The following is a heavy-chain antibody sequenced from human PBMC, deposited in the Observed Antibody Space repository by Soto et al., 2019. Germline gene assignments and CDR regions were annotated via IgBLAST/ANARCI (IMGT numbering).Heavy chain of an antibody. CDR3: ARGRVIVATPTHPVNPLRNWFDP. CDR2: IYYSGST. CDR1: GGSISSGGYY. D-gene: IGHD5-12*01. V-gene: IGHV4-31*03. J-gene: IGHJ5*02. Sequence: PSETLSLTCTDSGGSISSGGYYWSWIRQHPGKGLEWIGYIYYSGSTYYNPSLKSRVTISVDTSKNQFSLKLSSVTAADTAVYYCARGRVIVATPTHPVNPLRNWFDPWGQGTLVTVSS.